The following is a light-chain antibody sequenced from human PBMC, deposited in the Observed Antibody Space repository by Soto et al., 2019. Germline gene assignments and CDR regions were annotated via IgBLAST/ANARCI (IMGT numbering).Light chain of an antibody. Sequence: DLQMTQSPSSLSASIGDRVTITCRASQYISSWLAWYQQKPGKAPKLLMFDTFSLESGVPSRFSGSRSGTEFTLPISSLQPDDSATYYCQQYNSYSPLTFGRGNKVEIK. CDR3: QQYNSYSPLT. J-gene: IGKJ4*01. CDR1: QYISSW. V-gene: IGKV1-5*01. CDR2: DTF.